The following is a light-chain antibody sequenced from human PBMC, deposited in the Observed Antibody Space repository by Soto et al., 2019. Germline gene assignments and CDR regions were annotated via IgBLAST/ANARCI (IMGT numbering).Light chain of an antibody. CDR2: AAS. V-gene: IGKV1-12*01. Sequence: DIHITRSPSSLSSFIVDRVAITCRASQGISSWLAWYQQKPGKAPKLLIYAASSLQSGVPSRFSGSGSGTDFTLTISSLQTEDLATYYCLESSSALTFGQGTRLEIK. J-gene: IGKJ5*01. CDR3: LESSSALT. CDR1: QGISSW.